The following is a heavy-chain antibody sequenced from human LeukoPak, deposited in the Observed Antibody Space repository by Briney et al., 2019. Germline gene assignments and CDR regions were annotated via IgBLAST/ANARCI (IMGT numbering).Heavy chain of an antibody. CDR3: ARARSSGYYYYYYYMDV. CDR1: GGTFSSYA. V-gene: IGHV1-69*13. CDR2: IIPIFGTA. Sequence: ASVKVSCEASGGTFSSYAISWVRQAPGQGLEWMGGIIPIFGTANYAQKFQGRVTITADESTSTAYMELSSLRSEDTAVYYCARARSSGYYYYYYYMDVWGKGTTVTISS. J-gene: IGHJ6*03. D-gene: IGHD3-22*01.